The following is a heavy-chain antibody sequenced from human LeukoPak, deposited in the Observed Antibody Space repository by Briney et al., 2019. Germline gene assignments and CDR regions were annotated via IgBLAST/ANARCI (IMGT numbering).Heavy chain of an antibody. D-gene: IGHD2/OR15-2a*01. CDR3: AREGPCGNSQFDY. J-gene: IGHJ4*02. CDR2: IWYDGSNK. CDR1: GFTFSSYG. Sequence: GGSLRLSCAASGFTFSSYGMHWVRQAPGKGLEWVALIWYDGSNKYYADSVKGRLTISRDNSKNTLYLQMNSLRAEDTAVYYCAREGPCGNSQFDYWGQGTPVTVSS. V-gene: IGHV3-33*01.